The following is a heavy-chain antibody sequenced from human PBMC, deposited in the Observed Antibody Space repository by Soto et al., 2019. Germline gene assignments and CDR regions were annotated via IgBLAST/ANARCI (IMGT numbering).Heavy chain of an antibody. J-gene: IGHJ3*02. CDR1: GYTFTSYD. D-gene: IGHD2-15*01. CDR3: ATGGVVAATSAFDI. V-gene: IGHV1-8*01. Sequence: ASVKVSCKASGYTFTSYDINWVRQATGQGLEWMGWMNPNSGNTGYAQKFQGRVTITRDTSVSTAYMELSSLRSEDTAVYYCATGGVVAATSAFDIWGQGTMVTVSS. CDR2: MNPNSGNT.